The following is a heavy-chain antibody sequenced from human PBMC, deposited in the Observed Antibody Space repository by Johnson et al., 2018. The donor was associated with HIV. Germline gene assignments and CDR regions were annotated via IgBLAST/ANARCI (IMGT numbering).Heavy chain of an antibody. D-gene: IGHD3-9*01. CDR1: GFTFSSYW. V-gene: IGHV3-74*01. CDR3: ARAPSRLRDFDWSEDAFDI. CDR2: INSDGSST. Sequence: VQLVESGGGLVQPGGSLRLSCAASGFTFSSYWMHWVRQAPGKGLVWVSRINSDGSSTSYADSVKGRFTISRDNAKNTLYLQMNSLRAEDTAVYYCARAPSRLRDFDWSEDAFDIWGQGTMVTVSS. J-gene: IGHJ3*02.